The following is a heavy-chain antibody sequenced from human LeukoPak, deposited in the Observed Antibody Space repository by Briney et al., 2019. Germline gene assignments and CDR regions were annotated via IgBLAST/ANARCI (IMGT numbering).Heavy chain of an antibody. CDR3: ARGGDYYDSSGYYDDAFDI. Sequence: GSVKVSCKASGYTFTGYYMHWVRQAPGQGLEWMGWINSKSGGTNYAQKFQGRVAMTRDTSISTAYMELSRLRSGDTAVYYCARGGDYYDSSGYYDDAFDIWGQGTMVTVSS. J-gene: IGHJ3*02. V-gene: IGHV1-2*02. CDR1: GYTFTGYY. D-gene: IGHD3-22*01. CDR2: INSKSGGT.